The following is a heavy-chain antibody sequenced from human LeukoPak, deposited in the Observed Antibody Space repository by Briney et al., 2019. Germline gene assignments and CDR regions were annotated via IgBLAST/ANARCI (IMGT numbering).Heavy chain of an antibody. J-gene: IGHJ5*02. CDR1: GFTFSSYA. D-gene: IGHD6-19*01. CDR2: IKQDETEK. Sequence: GGSLRLSCVASGFTFSSYAMTWFRQAPGKGLEWVANIKQDETEKYYADSVKGRFTVSRDNAKNSMYLQMDSLRVEDTAMYYCAKRSAWSLFDPWGQGTLVTVSS. V-gene: IGHV3-7*03. CDR3: AKRSAWSLFDP.